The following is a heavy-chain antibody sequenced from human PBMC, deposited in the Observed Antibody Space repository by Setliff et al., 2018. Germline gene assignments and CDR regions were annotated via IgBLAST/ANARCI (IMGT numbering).Heavy chain of an antibody. CDR3: ARQAVAGSDAFDI. J-gene: IGHJ3*02. Sequence: PGEPLKISCKGSGYSFTSYWIGWVRQMPGKGLEWMGIIYPGDSDTRYSPSFQGQVTISADKSISTAYLQWSSLKASDTAMYYCARQAVAGSDAFDIWGQGTMVTVSS. D-gene: IGHD6-19*01. CDR1: GYSFTSYW. V-gene: IGHV5-51*01. CDR2: IYPGDSDT.